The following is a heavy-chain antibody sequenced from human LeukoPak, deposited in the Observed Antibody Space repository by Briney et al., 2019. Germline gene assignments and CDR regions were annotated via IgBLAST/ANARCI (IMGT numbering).Heavy chain of an antibody. Sequence: SETLSLTCTVSSGSINSDGYYWSWIRQPAGKGLEWIGRVYSTGSANYSPSLESRVIISIDTFKNQFFLRLSSVTAADTAVHYCARVYRRDGYNYDGFDIWGQGTMVTVS. CDR2: VYSTGSA. J-gene: IGHJ3*02. V-gene: IGHV4-61*02. D-gene: IGHD5-24*01. CDR3: ARVYRRDGYNYDGFDI. CDR1: SGSINSDGYY.